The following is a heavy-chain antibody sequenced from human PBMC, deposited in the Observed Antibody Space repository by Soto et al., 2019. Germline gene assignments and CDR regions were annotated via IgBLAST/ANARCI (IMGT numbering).Heavy chain of an antibody. V-gene: IGHV3-74*01. CDR2: INPDGSRT. J-gene: IGHJ4*01. CDR1: GFTFTSYW. D-gene: IGHD4-17*01. Sequence: AGSLRLSCAASGFTFTSYWMHWVRQSPGKGLVWVSRINPDGSRTSYADSVKGRFTISRDNAKNTLYLQMNSLGADDTAVHYCARVAVTTYYFDYWGHGTLVTVSS. CDR3: ARVAVTTYYFDY.